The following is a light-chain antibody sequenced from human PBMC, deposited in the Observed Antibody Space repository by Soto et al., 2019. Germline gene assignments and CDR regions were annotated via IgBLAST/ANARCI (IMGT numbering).Light chain of an antibody. V-gene: IGLV1-40*01. CDR3: QSYDRSLSGVV. CDR1: SSNIGAGYD. CDR2: GNS. J-gene: IGLJ2*01. Sequence: QSVLTQPPSVSGAPGQRVTISCTGSSSNIGAGYDVHWYQQLPGTAPKLLIHGNSDRPSGVPDRVSGSKSGTSASLAITGLQAEDEADYYCQSYDRSLSGVVFGGGTKLTVL.